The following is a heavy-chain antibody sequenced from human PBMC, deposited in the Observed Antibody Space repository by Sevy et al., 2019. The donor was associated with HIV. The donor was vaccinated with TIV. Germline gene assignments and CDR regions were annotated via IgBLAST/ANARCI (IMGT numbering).Heavy chain of an antibody. CDR1: GFNFGDYI. J-gene: IGHJ6*02. Sequence: GGSLRLSCRGSGFNFGDYIMSWFRQAPGKGLDWVGFIRNKTYGETREYAASVKGRVTISRDDSKGIVYLQMNSLKTEDTARYYCTRAMYYYDSGSYYGMDVWGQGTTVTVSS. CDR3: TRAMYYYDSGSYYGMDV. V-gene: IGHV3-49*03. D-gene: IGHD3-10*01. CDR2: IRNKTYGETR.